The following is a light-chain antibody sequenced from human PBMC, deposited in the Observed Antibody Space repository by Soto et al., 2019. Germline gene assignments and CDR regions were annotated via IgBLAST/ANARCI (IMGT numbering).Light chain of an antibody. CDR2: DAS. V-gene: IGKV1-5*01. J-gene: IGKJ2*01. Sequence: DLQMTQSPSTLSASVGDRVTITCRASQSISSWLAWYQQKPGKVPRLLIYDASSLESGVPSTFSGSGSGTEFTLTISSLQPDDFATYYCQQYNTYPYTFGQGTKLEIK. CDR1: QSISSW. CDR3: QQYNTYPYT.